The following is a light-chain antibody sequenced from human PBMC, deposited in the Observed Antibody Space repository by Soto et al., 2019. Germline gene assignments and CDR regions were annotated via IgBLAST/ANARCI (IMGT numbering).Light chain of an antibody. J-gene: IGKJ1*01. CDR1: QSVGSY. CDR3: QQRSNWPPTWT. CDR2: DAS. Sequence: EIVLPQSPATLSLSPGERATLSCRASQSVGSYLAWYQQKPGQAPRLLIYDASNRATGIPARFSGSGSGTDFTLTISSLEPEDFAVYYCQQRSNWPPTWTFGQGTKVEIK. V-gene: IGKV3-11*01.